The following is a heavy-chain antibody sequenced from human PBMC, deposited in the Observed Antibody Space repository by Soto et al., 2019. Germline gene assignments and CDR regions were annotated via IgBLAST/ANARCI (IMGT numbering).Heavy chain of an antibody. CDR2: IKQDGNEK. J-gene: IGHJ4*02. CDR3: TRITSLAGVY. CDR1: GFTFNNYW. D-gene: IGHD3-10*01. Sequence: EVQLVESGGALVQTGGSLRLSCAVSGFTFNNYWMSWVRQAPGKGLEWVANIKQDGNEKYYVDSVKGRFTISRDNAKNSLYLQMNSLRAEDTAVYDCTRITSLAGVYWGQGTLVTVSS. V-gene: IGHV3-7*05.